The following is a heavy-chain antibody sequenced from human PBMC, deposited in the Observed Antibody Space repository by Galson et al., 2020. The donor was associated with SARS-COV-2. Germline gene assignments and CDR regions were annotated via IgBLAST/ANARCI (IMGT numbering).Heavy chain of an antibody. CDR1: SYA. J-gene: IGHJ5*02. CDR3: ARSKAADITPRMFDWFDP. V-gene: IGHV3-23*01. Sequence: SYAMTWVRQAPGKGLEWVSGISGSGGSTYYADSVKGRFTISRDNSKNTLFLQMNSLRAEDTAVYYCARSKAADITPRMFDWFDPWGQGTLVTVSS. D-gene: IGHD2-15*01. CDR2: ISGSGGST.